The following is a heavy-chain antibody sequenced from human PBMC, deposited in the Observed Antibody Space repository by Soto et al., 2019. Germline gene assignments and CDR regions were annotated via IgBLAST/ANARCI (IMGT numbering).Heavy chain of an antibody. V-gene: IGHV1-69*01. J-gene: IGHJ3*02. CDR3: ARGGGYGGKRDDAFDI. Sequence: QVQLVQSGAEVKKPGASVKVSCKASGGTFSSYAISWVRQAPGQGLEWMGGIIPIFGTANYAQKFQGRVTITADESTSTAYRELSSLRSEDTAVYYCARGGGYGGKRDDAFDIWGQGTMVTVSS. D-gene: IGHD2-15*01. CDR2: IIPIFGTA. CDR1: GGTFSSYA.